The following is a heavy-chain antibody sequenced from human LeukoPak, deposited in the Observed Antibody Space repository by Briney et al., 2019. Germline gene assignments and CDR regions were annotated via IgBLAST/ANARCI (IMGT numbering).Heavy chain of an antibody. Sequence: GGSLRLSCAASGFTFSSYWMSWVRQAPGKGLEWVSAISGSGGSTYYADSVKGRFTISRDNSKNTLYLQMNSLRAEDTAVYYCAKLWIQLWLHGAFDIWGQGTMVTVSS. CDR1: GFTFSSYW. D-gene: IGHD5-18*01. CDR3: AKLWIQLWLHGAFDI. V-gene: IGHV3-23*01. J-gene: IGHJ3*02. CDR2: ISGSGGST.